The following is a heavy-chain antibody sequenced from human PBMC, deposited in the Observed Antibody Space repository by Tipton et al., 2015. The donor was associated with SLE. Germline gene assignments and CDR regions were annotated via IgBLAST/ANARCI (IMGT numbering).Heavy chain of an antibody. CDR3: ARGGPRTYYDFWSGSTFDS. Sequence: TLSLTCTVSGGSIINDYWTWIRQPPGKGLEWIGYIYYSGTTNYNPSLKSRVTILVDTSRNHFSLKLSSVTAADTAVYYCARGGPRTYYDFWSGSTFDSWGQGTLVTVSS. CDR2: IYYSGTT. V-gene: IGHV4-59*01. CDR1: GGSIINDY. J-gene: IGHJ4*02. D-gene: IGHD3-3*01.